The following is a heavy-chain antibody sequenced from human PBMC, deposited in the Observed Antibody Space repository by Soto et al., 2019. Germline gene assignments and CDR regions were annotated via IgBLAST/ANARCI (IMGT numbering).Heavy chain of an antibody. D-gene: IGHD3-16*01. Sequence: QVQLVQSGAEVKKPGASVKVSCKTSGYTFTNFGISWVRQAPGQGLEWMGWISAYNGNTNYAQKFQGSVTMTTDTSTRTATRERRSLRSEARAVYYWAGGGTPIAYWAQGTRATVSS. J-gene: IGHJ4*02. CDR1: GYTFTNFG. CDR2: ISAYNGNT. CDR3: AGGGTPIAY. V-gene: IGHV1-18*01.